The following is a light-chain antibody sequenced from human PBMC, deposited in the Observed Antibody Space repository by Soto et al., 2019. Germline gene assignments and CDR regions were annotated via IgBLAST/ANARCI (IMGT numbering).Light chain of an antibody. V-gene: IGLV2-23*01. CDR2: EGS. CDR3: CSYAGSSTDV. J-gene: IGLJ1*01. Sequence: QSALTQPASVSGSPGQSITISCTGTSSDIGTYNLVSWYQQHPGKAPKLMIFEGSERPSGVSNRFSASTSGNTASLTISGLQAEDEADYYCCSYAGSSTDVFGTGTKLTVL. CDR1: SSDIGTYNL.